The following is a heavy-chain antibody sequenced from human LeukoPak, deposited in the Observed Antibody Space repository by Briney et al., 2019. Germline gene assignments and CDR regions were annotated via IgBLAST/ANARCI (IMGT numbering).Heavy chain of an antibody. CDR2: ISSSSIYI. V-gene: IGHV3-21*01. Sequence: GGSLRLSCAASGFTFSSFTMNWVRQVPGKELEWVSTISSSSIYIYYAASVKGRFTISRDNAKNSLYLQMNSLRAEDTAVYFCASGLTFSGSCWFDSWGQGTLVTVSS. D-gene: IGHD1-26*01. CDR3: ASGLTFSGSCWFDS. J-gene: IGHJ5*01. CDR1: GFTFSSFT.